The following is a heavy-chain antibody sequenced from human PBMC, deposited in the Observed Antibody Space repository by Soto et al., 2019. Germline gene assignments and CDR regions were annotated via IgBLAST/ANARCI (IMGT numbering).Heavy chain of an antibody. CDR1: GYTFTSYG. J-gene: IGHJ4*02. CDR3: ARGTRTYYYGSGSADFDY. Sequence: QVQLVQSGAEVKKPGASVKVSCKASGYTFTSYGISWVRQAPGQGLEWMGWISAYNGNTNYAQKLQGRVTMTTDTXTXTXXMELRSLRSDDTAVYYCARGTRTYYYGSGSADFDYWGQGTLVTVSS. V-gene: IGHV1-18*01. CDR2: ISAYNGNT. D-gene: IGHD3-10*01.